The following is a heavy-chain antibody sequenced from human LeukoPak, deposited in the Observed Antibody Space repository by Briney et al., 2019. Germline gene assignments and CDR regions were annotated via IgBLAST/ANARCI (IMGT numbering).Heavy chain of an antibody. D-gene: IGHD5-12*01. J-gene: IGHJ4*02. V-gene: IGHV3-15*01. CDR3: TTQRGVATIFDY. CDR2: IKSKTDGGTT. Sequence: GGSLRLSCAASGFTFSNAWMSWVRQAPGKGLEWVGRIKSKTDGGTTDYAAPVKGRFTISRDDSKNTLYLQMNSLKTEDTAVYYCTTQRGVATIFDYWGQGTLVTVSS. CDR1: GFTFSNAW.